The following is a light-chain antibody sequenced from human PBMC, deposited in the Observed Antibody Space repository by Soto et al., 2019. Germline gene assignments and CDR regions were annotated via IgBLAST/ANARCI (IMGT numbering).Light chain of an antibody. CDR1: YSNFGSNI. Sequence: QSVLTQPPSASGTPGQRVTISCSGSYSNFGSNIVNWYQHFPGTAPKLLIYNNNKRPSGVPDRFSASKSGTSVSLAISGLQSEDEAIYYCASWDDSLNDVLFGGGTMLTVL. V-gene: IGLV1-44*01. J-gene: IGLJ2*01. CDR2: NNN. CDR3: ASWDDSLNDVL.